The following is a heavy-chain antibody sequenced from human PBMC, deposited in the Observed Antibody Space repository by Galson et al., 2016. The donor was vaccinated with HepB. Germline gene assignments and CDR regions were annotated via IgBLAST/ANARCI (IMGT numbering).Heavy chain of an antibody. CDR1: GFTFSSYP. Sequence: SLRLSCAASGFTFSSYPMHWVRQAPGKGLEWVSTICGSCGDIDYADSVQGRFTISRDNSKNTLSLQMNSLRAEDTATYYCAIDPSHWIENPFALWGQGTLVTVSS. CDR3: AIDPSHWIENPFAL. J-gene: IGHJ4*02. V-gene: IGHV3-23*01. CDR2: ICGSCGDI. D-gene: IGHD2-2*03.